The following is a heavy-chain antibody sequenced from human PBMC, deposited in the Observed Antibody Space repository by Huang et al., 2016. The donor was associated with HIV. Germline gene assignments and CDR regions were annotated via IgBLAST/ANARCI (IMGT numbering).Heavy chain of an antibody. CDR3: AGQTKYHYDTTGPFDY. CDR2: IIPLFGTL. Sequence: QVHLVQSGAEVKKPKSSVKVSCKPSGGTFHNYAVNWVRQAPGQGLEWMGGIIPLFGTLNLGQKFQGRVTITADQSTSTAYMELRGLTAEDTAVYYCAGQTKYHYDTTGPFDYWDQGTLVTASS. D-gene: IGHD3-22*01. CDR1: GGTFHNYA. V-gene: IGHV1-69*01. J-gene: IGHJ4*02.